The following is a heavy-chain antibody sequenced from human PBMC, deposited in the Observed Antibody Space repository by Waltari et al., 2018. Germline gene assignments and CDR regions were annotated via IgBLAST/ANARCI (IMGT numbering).Heavy chain of an antibody. D-gene: IGHD6-6*01. Sequence: QVQLQESDPGLAKTSETLSLTCTVSGGPDSRYYRSWIRQPPGKGLEWIGYIYYRGSTNYNPSLKSRVTISVDTSKNQFSLKLSSVTAADTAVYYCAASFIAARRGRLDYWGQGTLVTVSS. CDR3: AASFIAARRGRLDY. CDR1: GGPDSRYY. V-gene: IGHV4-59*02. CDR2: IYYRGST. J-gene: IGHJ4*02.